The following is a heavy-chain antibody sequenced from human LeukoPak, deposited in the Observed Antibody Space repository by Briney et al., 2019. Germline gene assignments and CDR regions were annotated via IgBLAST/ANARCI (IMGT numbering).Heavy chain of an antibody. V-gene: IGHV1-8*01. J-gene: IGHJ5*02. D-gene: IGHD6-13*01. CDR3: ARGYSSCWSNWFDP. CDR2: MNPNSGDT. CDR1: GYTFTNYD. Sequence: ASVKVSCKASGYTFTNYDVNWVRQATGQGLEWMGWMNPNSGDTGYAQKFQGRVTMTRDTSISTAYMELSSLTSEDTAVYYCARGYSSCWSNWFDPWGQGTLVTVSS.